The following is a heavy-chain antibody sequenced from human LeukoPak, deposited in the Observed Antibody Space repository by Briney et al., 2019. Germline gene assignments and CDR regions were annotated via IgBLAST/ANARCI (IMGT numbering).Heavy chain of an antibody. J-gene: IGHJ4*02. CDR1: GFTVSSKY. CDR2: IYNDGST. CDR3: ARGTFGVTAAHY. V-gene: IGHV3-53*01. D-gene: IGHD2/OR15-2a*01. Sequence: GGSLRLSCAASGFTVSSKYMSWVRQAPGKGLEWVSVIYNDGSTYYADSVKGRFTISRDNSKNTLYLQMNSLRAEDTAVYYCARGTFGVTAAHYWGQGTLVTVSS.